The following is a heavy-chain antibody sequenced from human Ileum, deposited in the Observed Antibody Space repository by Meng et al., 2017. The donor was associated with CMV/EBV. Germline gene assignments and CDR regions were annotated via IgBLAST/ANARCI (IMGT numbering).Heavy chain of an antibody. Sequence: GGSLRLSCAASGFSFSSYEMDWVRQAPGKGLEWVSYISSSGNTIYYADSVKGRFTISRDNARNSLYLQMNSLRAEDTAVYYCARDPSRKEWFDSWGQGTRVTGYS. CDR1: GFSFSSYE. CDR2: ISSSGNTI. CDR3: ARDPSRKEWFDS. V-gene: IGHV3-48*03. D-gene: IGHD6-6*01. J-gene: IGHJ5*01.